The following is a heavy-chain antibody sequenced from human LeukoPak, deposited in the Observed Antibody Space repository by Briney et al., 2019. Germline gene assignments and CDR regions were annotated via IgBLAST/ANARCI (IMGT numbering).Heavy chain of an antibody. V-gene: IGHV3-30-3*01. Sequence: GGSLRLSCAASGFTFSSYAMHWVRQAPGKGLEWVAVISYDGSNKYYADSVKGRFTISRDNSKNTLYLQMNSLRAEDTAVYYCARDLTGTTLLDYWGQGTLVTVSS. J-gene: IGHJ4*02. CDR3: ARDLTGTTLLDY. D-gene: IGHD1-7*01. CDR1: GFTFSSYA. CDR2: ISYDGSNK.